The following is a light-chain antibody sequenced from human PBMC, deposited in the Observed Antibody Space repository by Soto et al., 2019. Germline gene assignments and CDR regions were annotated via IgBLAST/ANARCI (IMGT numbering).Light chain of an antibody. CDR3: QQYASSPQT. J-gene: IGKJ2*01. CDR2: GAS. CDR1: QSVGNNY. V-gene: IGKV3-20*01. Sequence: EVVLTQSPGTLSLSPGERATLSCRASQSVGNNYLAWYQQKGGQAPRLLIYGASRRATGIPDRFSGSGSGTDFTLTISRLEPEDFAVYYCQQYASSPQTFGQGTKLEIK.